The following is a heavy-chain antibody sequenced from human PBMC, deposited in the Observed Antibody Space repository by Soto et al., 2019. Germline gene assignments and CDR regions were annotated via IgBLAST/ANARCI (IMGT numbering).Heavy chain of an antibody. CDR1: GGTFSSYA. J-gene: IGHJ4*02. CDR3: ARGAREPPQGGFDY. Sequence: QVQLVQSGAEVKKPGSSVKVSCKASGGTFSSYAISWVRQAPGQGLEWMGGIIPIFGTANYAQKFQGRVTITADESTSTAYMERSSLRSEDTAVYYCARGAREPPQGGFDYWGQGTLVTVSS. D-gene: IGHD1-26*01. CDR2: IIPIFGTA. V-gene: IGHV1-69*01.